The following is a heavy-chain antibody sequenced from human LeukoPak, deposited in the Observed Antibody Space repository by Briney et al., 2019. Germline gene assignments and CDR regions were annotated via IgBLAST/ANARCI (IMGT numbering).Heavy chain of an antibody. CDR1: GYTFTSYG. CDR3: ARVGTEKNYYDFWSGYLLPDY. J-gene: IGHJ4*02. CDR2: ISAYNGNT. D-gene: IGHD3-3*01. Sequence: ASVKVSCKASGYTFTSYGISWVRQAPGRGLEWMGWISAYNGNTNYAQKLQGRVTMTTDTSTSTAYMELRSLRSDDTAVYYCARVGTEKNYYDFWSGYLLPDYWGQGTLVTVSS. V-gene: IGHV1-18*01.